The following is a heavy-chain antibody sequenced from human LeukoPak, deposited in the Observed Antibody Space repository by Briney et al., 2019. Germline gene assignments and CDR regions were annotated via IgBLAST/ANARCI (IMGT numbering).Heavy chain of an antibody. V-gene: IGHV3-23*01. CDR2: TSGSGGSS. D-gene: IGHD4-23*01. J-gene: IGHJ4*02. CDR1: GFTFSSYV. Sequence: GGSLRLSCAASGFTFSSYVMSWVRQAPGRGLEWVSATSGSGGSSDYADSVKGRFTNSRDNSKNTLYLQMNNLRAEDTAIYYCAKKAGNDYGGRSFDHWGQGTLVTVSS. CDR3: AKKAGNDYGGRSFDH.